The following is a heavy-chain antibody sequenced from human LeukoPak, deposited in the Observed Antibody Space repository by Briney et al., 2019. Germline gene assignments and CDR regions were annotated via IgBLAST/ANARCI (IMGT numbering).Heavy chain of an antibody. CDR3: ARGGNYDSSGYDGY. J-gene: IGHJ4*02. CDR1: GFTFSSYS. CDR2: ISSSSYI. Sequence: PGGSLRLSCAASGFTFSSYSMNWVRQAPGKGLEWVSSISSSSYIYYADSVKGRFTISRDNAKNSLYLQMNSLRAEDTAVYYCARGGNYDSSGYDGYWGQGTLVTVSA. D-gene: IGHD3-22*01. V-gene: IGHV3-21*01.